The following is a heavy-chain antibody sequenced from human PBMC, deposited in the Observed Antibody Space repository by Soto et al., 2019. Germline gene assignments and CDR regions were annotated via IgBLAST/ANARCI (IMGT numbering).Heavy chain of an antibody. CDR2: IYYDGST. V-gene: IGHV4-59*12. CDR3: AKDTPVVEQTFFEF. D-gene: IGHD3-3*01. CDR1: GGSIRNIY. Sequence: TSETLSLTCTVSGGSIRNIYWSWIRQSPGKGLEWIGYIYYDGSTNYNPSLRSRVTMSVDTSKRQVYLKLTSGAAADTAVYYCAKDTPVVEQTFFEFWGKRTWDPVSS. J-gene: IGHJ1*01.